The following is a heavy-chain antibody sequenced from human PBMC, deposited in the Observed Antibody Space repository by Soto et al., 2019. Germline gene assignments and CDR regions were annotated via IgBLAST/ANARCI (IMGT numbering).Heavy chain of an antibody. J-gene: IGHJ5*02. V-gene: IGHV4-31*03. D-gene: IGHD6-6*01. CDR3: ARRIAARSNWFDP. Sequence: SETLSLTCTVSGGSISSGGYYWSWIRQHPGKGLEWIGYIYYSGSTYYNPSLKSRVTISVDTSKNQFSLKLSSVTAADAAVYYCARRIAARSNWFDPWGQGTLVTVSS. CDR2: IYYSGST. CDR1: GGSISSGGYY.